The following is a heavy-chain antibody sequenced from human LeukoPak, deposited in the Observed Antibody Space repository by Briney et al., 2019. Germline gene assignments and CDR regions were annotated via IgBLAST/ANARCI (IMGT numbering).Heavy chain of an antibody. CDR3: ARDWVPAAIPGYYYYYGMDV. CDR1: GYTLTELS. J-gene: IGHJ6*02. D-gene: IGHD2-2*02. CDR2: FDPEDGET. V-gene: IGHV1-24*01. Sequence: ASVKVSCKVSGYTLTELSMHWVRQAPGKGLEWMGGFDPEDGETIYAQKFQGRVTMTRDTSISTAYMELSRLRSDDTAVYYCARDWVPAAIPGYYYYYGMDVWGQGTTVTVSS.